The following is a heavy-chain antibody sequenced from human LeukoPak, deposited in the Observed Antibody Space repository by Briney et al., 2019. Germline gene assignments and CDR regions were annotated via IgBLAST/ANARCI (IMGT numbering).Heavy chain of an antibody. CDR1: GFTFDDYA. D-gene: IGHD3-10*01. V-gene: IGHV3-9*01. J-gene: IGHJ3*02. Sequence: GGSLRLSCAASGFTFDDYAMHWVRQAPGKGLEWVSGISWNSGSIGYADSVKGRFPISRDNDKNSLYLQMNSLRAEDTALYYCAKFNSYVMVRGAQDAFDIWGQGTMVTVSS. CDR3: AKFNSYVMVRGAQDAFDI. CDR2: ISWNSGSI.